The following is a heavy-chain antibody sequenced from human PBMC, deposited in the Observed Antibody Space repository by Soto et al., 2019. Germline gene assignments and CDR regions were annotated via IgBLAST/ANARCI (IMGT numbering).Heavy chain of an antibody. CDR2: ISYEGSIK. V-gene: IGHV3-30*03. J-gene: IGHJ4*02. CDR1: AFPFSNYG. CDR3: VRPGRALWSGRYFFDY. D-gene: IGHD3-3*01. Sequence: QVQLVVSEGGVVQPGGSLRLSCVGSAFPFSNYGMHWVRQAPGRGLEWVAVISYEGSIKDYTDSVKGRFTISRDVPTNTLYLQMNSLRPEDTAVYYCVRPGRALWSGRYFFDYWGQGTLVTVSS.